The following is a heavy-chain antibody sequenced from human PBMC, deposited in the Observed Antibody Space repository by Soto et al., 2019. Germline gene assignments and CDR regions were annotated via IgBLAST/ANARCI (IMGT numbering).Heavy chain of an antibody. CDR1: GYTFTSYY. CDR3: ARFVRKQPKSYYFDY. V-gene: IGHV1-46*01. D-gene: IGHD6-13*01. Sequence: GASVKVSCKASGYTFTSYYMHWVRQAPGQGLEWMGIINPSGGSTSYAQKFQGRVTMTRDTSTSTVYMELSSLRSEDTAVYYCARFVRKQPKSYYFDYWGQGTLVTVSS. CDR2: INPSGGST. J-gene: IGHJ4*02.